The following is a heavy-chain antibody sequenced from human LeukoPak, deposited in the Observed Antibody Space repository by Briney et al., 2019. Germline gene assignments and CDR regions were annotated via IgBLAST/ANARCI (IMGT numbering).Heavy chain of an antibody. D-gene: IGHD7-27*01. J-gene: IGHJ3*02. CDR2: INGDESST. CDR1: GFTFSNYW. CDR3: AKGPGLSANDAFDM. Sequence: GGSLRLSCAASGFTFSNYWMHWVRQAPGKGLVWVSRINGDESSTTYADSVKGRFTISRDNSKNTLYLEMNSLRADDTAVYYCAKGPGLSANDAFDMWGQGTMVTVSS. V-gene: IGHV3-74*01.